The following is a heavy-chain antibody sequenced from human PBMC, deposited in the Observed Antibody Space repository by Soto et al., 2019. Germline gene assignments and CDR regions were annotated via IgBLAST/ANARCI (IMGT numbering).Heavy chain of an antibody. D-gene: IGHD1-7*01. V-gene: IGHV3-23*01. Sequence: GGSLRLSCAASGFTFSSYAMSWVRQAPGKGLEWVSAISGSGGSTYYADSVKGRFTISRDNSKNTLYLQMNSLRAEDTAVYYCALELQLKMVRYYYGMDVWGQGTTVTVSS. CDR3: ALELQLKMVRYYYGMDV. CDR1: GFTFSSYA. J-gene: IGHJ6*02. CDR2: ISGSGGST.